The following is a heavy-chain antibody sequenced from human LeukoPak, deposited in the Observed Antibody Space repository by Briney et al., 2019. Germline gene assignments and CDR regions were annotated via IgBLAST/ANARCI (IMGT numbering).Heavy chain of an antibody. V-gene: IGHV1-18*01. Sequence: ASVKVSCKASGYTFTSYGISWVRQAPGQGLEWMGWISAYNGNTNYAQKLQGRVTMTTDTSTSTAYMELRSLRSDDTAVYYCARDGWTYYYDSSGYQRGVFDYWGQGTLVTVSS. CDR2: ISAYNGNT. J-gene: IGHJ4*02. CDR3: ARDGWTYYYDSSGYQRGVFDY. CDR1: GYTFTSYG. D-gene: IGHD3-22*01.